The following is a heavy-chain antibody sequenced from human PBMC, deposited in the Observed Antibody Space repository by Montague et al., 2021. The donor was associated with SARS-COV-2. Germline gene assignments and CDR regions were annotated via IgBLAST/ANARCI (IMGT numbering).Heavy chain of an antibody. CDR2: TYYRSKWYY. J-gene: IGHJ4*02. D-gene: IGHD6-19*01. CDR3: ALAVAGRGGYDY. V-gene: IGHV6-1*01. Sequence: SAISGDSVSSNSAAWNWIRQSPSRGLEWLGRTYYRSKWYYEYAVSLKSRITINPDTSKNQFSLQVKSMTPEDTAVYYCALAVAGRGGYDYWGRGTLVTVSS. CDR1: GDSVSSNSAA.